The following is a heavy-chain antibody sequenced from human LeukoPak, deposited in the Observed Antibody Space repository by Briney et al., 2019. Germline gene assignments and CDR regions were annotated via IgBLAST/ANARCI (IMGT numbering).Heavy chain of an antibody. CDR3: AKDGIYSGYEPPVGYFDY. V-gene: IGHV3-30*18. Sequence: GGSLRLSCAASGFTFSSYGMHWVRQAPGKGLEWVAVISYDGSNKYYADSVKGRFTISRDNSKNTLYLQMNSLRAEDTAAYYCAKDGIYSGYEPPVGYFDYWGQGTLVTVSS. CDR1: GFTFSSYG. D-gene: IGHD5-12*01. CDR2: ISYDGSNK. J-gene: IGHJ4*02.